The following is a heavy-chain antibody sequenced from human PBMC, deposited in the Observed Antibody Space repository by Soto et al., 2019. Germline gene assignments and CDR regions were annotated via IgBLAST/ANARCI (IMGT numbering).Heavy chain of an antibody. CDR2: IKSKTDGGTT. CDR3: TTDLVDGESDFWSGYPSYYYYRMDV. CDR1: GFTFSNAW. Sequence: PGGSLRLSCAASGFTFSNAWMNWVRQAPGKGLEWVGRIKSKTDGGTTDYAAPVKGRFTISRDDSKNTLYLQMNSLKTEDTAVYYCTTDLVDGESDFWSGYPSYYYYRMDVWGQGTTVTVSS. J-gene: IGHJ6*02. D-gene: IGHD3-3*01. V-gene: IGHV3-15*07.